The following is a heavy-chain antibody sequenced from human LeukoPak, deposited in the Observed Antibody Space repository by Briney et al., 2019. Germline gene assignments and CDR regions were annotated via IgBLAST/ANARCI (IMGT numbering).Heavy chain of an antibody. J-gene: IGHJ3*02. V-gene: IGHV3-15*01. D-gene: IGHD3-3*01. CDR2: IKSKTDGGTT. CDR3: TTSDYDFWSGYSDAFDI. CDR1: GFTFSNAW. Sequence: PGGSLRLSCAASGFTFSNAWMSWVRQAPGKGLEWVGRIKSKTDGGTTDYAAPVKGRFTISRDDSKNTLYLQMNSLKTEDTAVYYCTTSDYDFWSGYSDAFDIWGQGTMVTVSS.